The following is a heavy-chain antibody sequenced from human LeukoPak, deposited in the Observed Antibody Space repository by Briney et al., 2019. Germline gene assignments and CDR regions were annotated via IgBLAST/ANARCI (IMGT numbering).Heavy chain of an antibody. V-gene: IGHV4-39*07. D-gene: IGHD6-19*01. Sequence: SETLSLTCTVSGGSISGSSYYWGWIRQPPGKGLEWIGSIYYSGSTYYNPSLKSRVTISVDTSKNLFSLKLSSVTAADTAVYYCAGSRKSSGMDVWGKGTTVTVSS. CDR3: AGSRKSSGMDV. CDR1: GGSISGSSYY. CDR2: IYYSGST. J-gene: IGHJ6*03.